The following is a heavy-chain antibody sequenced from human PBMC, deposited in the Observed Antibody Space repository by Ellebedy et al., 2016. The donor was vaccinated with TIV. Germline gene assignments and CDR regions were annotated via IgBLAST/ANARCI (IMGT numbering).Heavy chain of an antibody. CDR3: ARISSGRSFYGMDV. CDR1: GFSSSDYY. V-gene: IGHV3-11*01. Sequence: GESLKISXAASGFSSSDYYMNWIRQAPGKGLEWVSYISDSGSMIHYADSVKGRFTISRDNSKNSLYLQMNNLRAEDTAVYYCARISSGRSFYGMDVWGQGTTVTVSS. CDR2: ISDSGSMI. D-gene: IGHD6-19*01. J-gene: IGHJ6*02.